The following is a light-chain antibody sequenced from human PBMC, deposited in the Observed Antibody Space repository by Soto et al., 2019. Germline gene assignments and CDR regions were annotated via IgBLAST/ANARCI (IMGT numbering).Light chain of an antibody. Sequence: DIQMTQSPSSLSASVGDRVTITCRASQTILRYLNGYQQQSGRAPKLLISAASSLQSGVPSRFNGSRSGTDFTFTINTLQPEDSATYYCQQTYTTPWTFGQGTKVE. CDR3: QQTYTTPWT. CDR1: QTILRY. V-gene: IGKV1-39*01. J-gene: IGKJ1*01. CDR2: AAS.